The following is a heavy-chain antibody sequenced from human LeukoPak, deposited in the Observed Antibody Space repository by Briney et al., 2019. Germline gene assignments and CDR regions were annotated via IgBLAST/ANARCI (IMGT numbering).Heavy chain of an antibody. J-gene: IGHJ5*02. D-gene: IGHD3-3*01. Sequence: SETLSLTCTVSGGSISSSSYYWGWIRQPPGKGLEWIGSIYYSGSTYYNPSLKSRVTISVDTSKNQFSLKLSSVTAADTAVYYCARNWSGRFGPWGQGTLVTVSS. CDR1: GGSISSSSYY. V-gene: IGHV4-39*07. CDR3: ARNWSGRFGP. CDR2: IYYSGST.